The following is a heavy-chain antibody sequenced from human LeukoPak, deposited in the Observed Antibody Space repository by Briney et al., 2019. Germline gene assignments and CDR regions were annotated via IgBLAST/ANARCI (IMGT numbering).Heavy chain of an antibody. CDR2: INAGNGNT. CDR3: ARDGYGSGSYHY. D-gene: IGHD3-10*01. Sequence: ASVKVSCKASGYTFTSYAMHWVRQAPGQRLEWMGWINAGNGNTKYSQKFQGRVTITRDTSASTAYMELSSLRSEDTAVYYCARDGYGSGSYHYWGQGTLVTVSS. V-gene: IGHV1-3*01. J-gene: IGHJ4*02. CDR1: GYTFTSYA.